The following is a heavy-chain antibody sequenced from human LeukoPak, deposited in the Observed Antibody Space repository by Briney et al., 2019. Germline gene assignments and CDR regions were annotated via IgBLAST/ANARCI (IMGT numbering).Heavy chain of an antibody. V-gene: IGHV4-34*01. CDR3: ARYCSGGSCYSDYFDY. Sequence: SETLSLTCAVYGGSFSGYYWSRIRQPPGKGLEWIGSIYYSGSTYYNPSLKSRVTISVDTSKNQFSLKLSSVTAADTAVYYCARYCSGGSCYSDYFDYWGQGTLVTVSS. CDR1: GGSFSGYY. D-gene: IGHD2-15*01. CDR2: IYYSGST. J-gene: IGHJ4*02.